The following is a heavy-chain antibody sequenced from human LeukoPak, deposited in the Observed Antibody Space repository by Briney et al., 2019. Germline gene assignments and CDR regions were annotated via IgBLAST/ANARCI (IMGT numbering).Heavy chain of an antibody. CDR2: ISSTGGTI. D-gene: IGHD6-13*01. CDR1: GFTFSNYL. V-gene: IGHV3-48*01. J-gene: IGHJ3*02. Sequence: GGSLRLSCVGSGFTFSNYLMNWVRQAPGKGLEWVSFISSTGGTIYYADAVKGRFTVSRDNAKNSLYLQMNSLRAEDTAVYYCARVGRAMAAAGFGAFDIWGQGTMVTVSS. CDR3: ARVGRAMAAAGFGAFDI.